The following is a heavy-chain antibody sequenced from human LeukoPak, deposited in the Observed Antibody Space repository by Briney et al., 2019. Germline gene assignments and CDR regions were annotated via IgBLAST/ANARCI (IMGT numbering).Heavy chain of an antibody. Sequence: PGGSLRLSCAASGFTFSSYSMNWVRQAPGKGLEWVSYISSSSSTIYYADSVKGRFTISRDNAKNSLYLQMNSLRAEDTAVYYCARARYDFGAKYFDYWGQGTLVTVSS. CDR1: GFTFSSYS. D-gene: IGHD3-3*01. CDR3: ARARYDFGAKYFDY. CDR2: ISSSSSTI. J-gene: IGHJ4*02. V-gene: IGHV3-48*01.